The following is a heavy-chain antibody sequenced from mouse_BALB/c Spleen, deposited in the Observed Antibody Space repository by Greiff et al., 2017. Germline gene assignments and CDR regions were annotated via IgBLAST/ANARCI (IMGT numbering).Heavy chain of an antibody. CDR1: GFTFSSYA. D-gene: IGHD1-2*01. J-gene: IGHJ4*01. CDR2: ISSGGST. Sequence: EVKLVESGGGLVKPGGSLKLSCAASGFTFSSYAMSWVRQTPEKRLEWVASISSGGSTYYPDSVKGRFTISRDNARNILYLQMSSLRSEDTAMYYCARGGSLLLYYAMDYWGQGTSVTVSS. V-gene: IGHV5-6-5*01. CDR3: ARGGSLLLYYAMDY.